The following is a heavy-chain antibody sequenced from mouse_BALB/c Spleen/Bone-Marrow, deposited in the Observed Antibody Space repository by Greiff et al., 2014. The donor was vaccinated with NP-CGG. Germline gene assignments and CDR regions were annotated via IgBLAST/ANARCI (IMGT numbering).Heavy chain of an antibody. CDR3: ARQRGGGYYGFFAY. D-gene: IGHD1-1*01. Sequence: EVNLVESGGALVKPGGSLKLSCAASGFTFSSYGMSWVRQTPGKRLEWVATISSGDGYTYYPDSVKGRFTISRDNAKNTLYLQMSSLTSEDSAMYYCARQRGGGYYGFFAYWGQGTLVTVSA. V-gene: IGHV5-6*01. J-gene: IGHJ3*01. CDR1: GFTFSSYG. CDR2: ISSGDGYT.